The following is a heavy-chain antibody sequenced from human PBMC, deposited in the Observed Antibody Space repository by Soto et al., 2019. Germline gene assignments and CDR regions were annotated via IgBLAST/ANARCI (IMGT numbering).Heavy chain of an antibody. D-gene: IGHD6-13*01. CDR2: IYHSGST. V-gene: IGHV4-4*02. Sequence: SETLSLTCAVSVGSISSSNWWSWVRQPPGKGLEWIGEIYHSGSTNYNPSLKSRVTISVDKSKNQFSLKLSSVTAADTAVYYCARRQQLGGSNWFDPWGQGTLVTVSS. CDR3: ARRQQLGGSNWFDP. J-gene: IGHJ5*02. CDR1: VGSISSSNW.